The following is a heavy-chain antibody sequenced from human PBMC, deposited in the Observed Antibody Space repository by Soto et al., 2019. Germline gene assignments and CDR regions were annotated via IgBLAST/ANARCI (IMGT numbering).Heavy chain of an antibody. CDR1: GGSFTGYY. CDR2: INHVGTT. J-gene: IGHJ5*02. CDR3: ARGRTYFGSGSLNWFDP. V-gene: IGHV4-34*01. Sequence: QVQLQQWGAGLLKPSETLSLTCAVYGGSFTGYYYSWIRQPPGEGLEWIGEINHVGTTNYNPSLKSRVTVSVDTSNNQVSLKLTSMTAADTAMYYCARGRTYFGSGSLNWFDPWAQGTLVTVSS. D-gene: IGHD3-10*01.